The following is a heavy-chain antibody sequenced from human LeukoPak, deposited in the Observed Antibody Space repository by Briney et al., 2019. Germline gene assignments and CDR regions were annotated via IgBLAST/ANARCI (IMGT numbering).Heavy chain of an antibody. Sequence: GGSLRLSCAASGFTFSSYAMHWVRQAPGKGLEWVAVISYDGSNKYYADSVKGRFTISRDNSKNTLYLQMNSLRAEDTAVYYCARPSSSSLVDCWGQGTLVTVSS. V-gene: IGHV3-30-3*01. CDR2: ISYDGSNK. CDR1: GFTFSSYA. CDR3: ARPSSSSLVDC. D-gene: IGHD6-13*01. J-gene: IGHJ4*02.